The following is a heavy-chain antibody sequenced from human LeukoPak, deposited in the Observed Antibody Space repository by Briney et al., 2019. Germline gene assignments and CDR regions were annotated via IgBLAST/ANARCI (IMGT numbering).Heavy chain of an antibody. D-gene: IGHD1-26*01. Sequence: YSADALKGRFTISRDNAKNSLYLQMNSLRAEDTAVYYCARAPKVGVGAYYFDYWGQGTLVTVSS. J-gene: IGHJ4*02. V-gene: IGHV3-21*01. CDR3: ARAPKVGVGAYYFDY.